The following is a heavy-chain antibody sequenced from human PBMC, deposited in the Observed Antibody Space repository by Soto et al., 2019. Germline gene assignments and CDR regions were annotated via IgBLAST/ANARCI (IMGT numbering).Heavy chain of an antibody. Sequence: QVQVVQSGAEVKKPGSSVKVSCKASGGTFSSYAVNWVRLALGQGLEWMGVIIPVFATTHYTQNSHGRVTITADVSKGTADLELSSMSSAATGVYYRAISGRRACSGAPWLPYFDYWGQGTLVNVSS. CDR1: GGTFSSYA. J-gene: IGHJ4*02. CDR2: IIPVFATT. D-gene: IGHD2-15*01. V-gene: IGHV1-69*01. CDR3: AISGRRACSGAPWLPYFDY.